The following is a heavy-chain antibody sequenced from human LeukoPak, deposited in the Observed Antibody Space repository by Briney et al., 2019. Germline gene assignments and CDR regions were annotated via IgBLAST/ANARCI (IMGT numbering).Heavy chain of an antibody. J-gene: IGHJ4*02. CDR2: IRGSGGST. CDR3: AKEDQLYYDSSGYYFDY. V-gene: IGHV3-23*01. Sequence: PGGSLRLSCAASGFTFSDYYMSWICQAPGKGLEWVSTIRGSGGSTYYADSVKGRFTISRDNSKNTLYLQMNSLRAEDTAVYYCAKEDQLYYDSSGYYFDYWGQGTLVTVSS. D-gene: IGHD3-22*01. CDR1: GFTFSDYY.